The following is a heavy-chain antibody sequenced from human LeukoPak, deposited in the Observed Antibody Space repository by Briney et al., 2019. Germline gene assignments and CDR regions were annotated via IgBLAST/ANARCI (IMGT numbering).Heavy chain of an antibody. J-gene: IGHJ4*02. Sequence: PGGSLRLSCAASGFTFSSYAMSWVRQAPGKGLEWVSAISGGGGNTYYAHSVRGPFTISRDKSKNTLYLQMNSLRAEDAAVYYCAKDRHGSGSYQDFDYWGQGTLVTVSS. CDR2: ISGGGGNT. CDR1: GFTFSSYA. CDR3: AKDRHGSGSYQDFDY. D-gene: IGHD3-10*01. V-gene: IGHV3-23*01.